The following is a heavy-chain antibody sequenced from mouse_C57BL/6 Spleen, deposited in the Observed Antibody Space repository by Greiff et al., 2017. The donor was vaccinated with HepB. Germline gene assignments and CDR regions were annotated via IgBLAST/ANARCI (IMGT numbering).Heavy chain of an antibody. CDR2: IHPNSGST. D-gene: IGHD1-1*01. V-gene: IGHV1-64*01. J-gene: IGHJ1*03. CDR1: GYTFTSYW. CDR3: ARSITTVVEGYFDV. Sequence: VQLQQSGAELVKPGASVKLSCKASGYTFTSYWMHWVKQRPGQGLEWIGMIHPNSGSTNYNEKFKSKATLTVDKSSSTAYMQLSSLTSEDSAVYDCARSITTVVEGYFDVWGTGTTVTVSS.